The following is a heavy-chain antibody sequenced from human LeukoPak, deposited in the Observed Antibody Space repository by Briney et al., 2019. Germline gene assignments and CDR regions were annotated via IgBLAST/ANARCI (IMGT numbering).Heavy chain of an antibody. V-gene: IGHV1-69*04. CDR2: IIPILGIA. CDR1: GGTFSSYA. CDR3: ARATLVMRGMDV. D-gene: IGHD3-16*01. J-gene: IGHJ6*02. Sequence: SVKVSCKASGGTFSSYAISWVRQAPGQGLEWMGRIIPILGIANYAQKFQGRVTITADISTSTAYMELSSLRSEDTAVYYCARATLVMRGMDVWGQGTTVTVSS.